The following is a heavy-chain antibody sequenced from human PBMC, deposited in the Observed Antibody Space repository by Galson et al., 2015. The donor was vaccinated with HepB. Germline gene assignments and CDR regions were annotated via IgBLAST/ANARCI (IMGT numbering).Heavy chain of an antibody. J-gene: IGHJ2*01. V-gene: IGHV3-23*01. Sequence: SLRLSCAASGFTFSGYMMYWVRQAPGKGLEWVSSIIMGGDTTYYADSVKGRFTISRDNSKNTLYLQMNSLRAEDTAVYYCASSLEGVGYCSGGSCYRGGERNYWYFDLWGRGTLVTVSS. D-gene: IGHD2-15*01. CDR2: IIMGGDTT. CDR1: GFTFSGYM. CDR3: ASSLEGVGYCSGGSCYRGGERNYWYFDL.